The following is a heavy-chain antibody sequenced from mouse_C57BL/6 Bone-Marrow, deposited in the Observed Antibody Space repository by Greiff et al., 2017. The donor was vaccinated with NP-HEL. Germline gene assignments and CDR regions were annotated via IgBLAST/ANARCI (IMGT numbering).Heavy chain of an antibody. CDR3: TRRWLLHWFAY. D-gene: IGHD2-3*01. Sequence: VQVVESGAELVRPGASVTLSCKASGYTFTDYEMHWVKQTPVHGLEWIGAIDPETGGTAYNQKFKGKAILTADKSSSTAYMELRSLTSEDSAVYYCTRRWLLHWFAYWGQGTLVTVSA. J-gene: IGHJ3*01. V-gene: IGHV1-15*01. CDR2: IDPETGGT. CDR1: GYTFTDYE.